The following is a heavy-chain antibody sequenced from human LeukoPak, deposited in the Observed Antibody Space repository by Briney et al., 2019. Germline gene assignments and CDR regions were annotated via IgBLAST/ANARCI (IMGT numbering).Heavy chain of an antibody. J-gene: IGHJ5*02. CDR1: GGSFSGYY. CDR3: ARGRPDGSGSYYKFDP. Sequence: SETLSLTCTVYGGSFSGYYWSWIRQPPGKGLEWIGEINHSGSTNYNPSLKSRVTISVDTSKNQFSLKLSSVTAADTAVYYCARGRPDGSGSYYKFDPWGQGTLVTVSS. V-gene: IGHV4-34*01. D-gene: IGHD3-10*01. CDR2: INHSGST.